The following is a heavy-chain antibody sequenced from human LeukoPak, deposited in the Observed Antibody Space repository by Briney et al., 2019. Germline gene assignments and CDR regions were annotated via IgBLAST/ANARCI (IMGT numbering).Heavy chain of an antibody. D-gene: IGHD3-10*01. V-gene: IGHV4-30-2*01. CDR2: IYHSGST. CDR1: GGSISSGGYY. J-gene: IGHJ5*02. CDR3: ARGGLSYWFDP. Sequence: SETLSLTCTVSGGSISSGGYYWSWIRQPPGKGLEWIGYIYHSGSTYYNPSLKSRVTISVDRSKNQFSLKLSSVTAADTAVYYCARGGLSYWFDPWGQGTLVTVSS.